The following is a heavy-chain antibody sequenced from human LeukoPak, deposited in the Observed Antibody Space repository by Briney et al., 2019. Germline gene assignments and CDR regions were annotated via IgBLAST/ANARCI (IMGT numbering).Heavy chain of an antibody. CDR3: ARFPRWFDP. V-gene: IGHV4-59*12. CDR2: IEHSGST. Sequence: PSETLSLTCTVSGGSISSYYWSWIRQPPGKGLEWIGEIEHSGSTTYNPSLKSRVTISVDTSKNQFSLMLSSVTAADTAVYYCARFPRWFDPWGQGTLVTVFS. J-gene: IGHJ5*02. CDR1: GGSISSYY.